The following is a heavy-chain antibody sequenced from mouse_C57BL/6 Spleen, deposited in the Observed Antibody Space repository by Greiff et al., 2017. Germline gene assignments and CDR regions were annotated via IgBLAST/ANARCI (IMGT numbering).Heavy chain of an antibody. J-gene: IGHJ1*03. V-gene: IGHV3-1*01. D-gene: IGHD4-1*01. CDR1: GYSITSGYD. CDR3: AREGGLGRYFDV. Sequence: EVKLQESGPGMVKPSQSLSLTCTVTGYSITSGYDWHWIRHFPGNKLEWMGYISYSGSTTYNPSLKSRISITHDTSKNHVFLKLNSVTTEDTATYYCAREGGLGRYFDVWGTGTTVTVSS. CDR2: ISYSGST.